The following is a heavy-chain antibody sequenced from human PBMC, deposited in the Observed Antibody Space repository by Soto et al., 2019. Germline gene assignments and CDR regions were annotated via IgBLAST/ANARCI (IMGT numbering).Heavy chain of an antibody. CDR1: GYTFTGYY. CDR2: INPNSGGT. J-gene: IGHJ4*02. CDR3: ARGDDYGDAGFIDD. D-gene: IGHD4-17*01. Sequence: ASVKVSCKASGYTFTGYYMHWVRQAPGQGLEWMGWINPNSGGTNYAQKFQGWVTMTRDTSISTAYMELSRLRSDDTAVYYCARGDDYGDAGFIDDWGQGTLGTVSS. V-gene: IGHV1-2*04.